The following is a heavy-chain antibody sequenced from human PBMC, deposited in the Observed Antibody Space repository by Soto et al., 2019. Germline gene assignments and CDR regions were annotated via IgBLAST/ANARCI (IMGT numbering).Heavy chain of an antibody. CDR1: GLTFSSYG. D-gene: IGHD5-18*01. J-gene: IGHJ6*02. CDR3: ARVVGYWIQQDPSSDFDMDF. CDR2: IWYDGSNE. V-gene: IGHV3-33*01. Sequence: SGGSLRLSWAASGLTFSSYGMHWVRQAPGKGLEWVAVIWYDGSNEYYADSVKGRFTISRDNAKNSLYLQMNSLRAEDTAVYYCARVVGYWIQQDPSSDFDMDFWGQGTTVTV.